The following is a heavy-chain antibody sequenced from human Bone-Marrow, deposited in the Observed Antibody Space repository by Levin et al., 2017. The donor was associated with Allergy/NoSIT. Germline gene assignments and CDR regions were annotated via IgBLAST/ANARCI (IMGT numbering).Heavy chain of an antibody. D-gene: IGHD5-12*01. V-gene: IGHV1-18*01. CDR1: GYAFTSHG. J-gene: IGHJ4*02. CDR3: ARERDIRGYSGYERTPFVI. Sequence: ASVKVSCKASGYAFTSHGLSWVRQAPGQGLEWVGWITPFNGATDYAQRFKGRVTMTRDTSTSTAYMELRSLRSDDTAVYWCARERDIRGYSGYERTPFVIWGQGTQVTVSS. CDR2: ITPFNGAT.